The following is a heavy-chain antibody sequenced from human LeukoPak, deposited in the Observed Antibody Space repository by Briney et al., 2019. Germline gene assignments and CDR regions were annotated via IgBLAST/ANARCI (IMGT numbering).Heavy chain of an antibody. CDR1: GDSIGGYF. D-gene: IGHD2-15*01. CDR3: ARCILGGSCYSFDF. V-gene: IGHV4-59*01. Sequence: SETLSLTCSVSGDSIGGYFWSWIRLPPGKGLEWIGYMYFQGTTSYNPSFRSRVTISGDSSKNQFSLTLTSVPAADTALYYCARCILGGSCYSFDFWGQGTPVTVSS. CDR2: MYFQGTT. J-gene: IGHJ4*02.